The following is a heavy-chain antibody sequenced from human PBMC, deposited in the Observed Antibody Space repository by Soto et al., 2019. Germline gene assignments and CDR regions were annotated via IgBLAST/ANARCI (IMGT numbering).Heavy chain of an antibody. CDR2: ITDTGGDA. Sequence: GSLRLSCVASGLTFGSRAMSWVRQSPGEGLEWVSTITDTGGDAKYADSVRGRFTISRDNSKNTTFLHMDSLRAEDTAVYYCAKDRNYPRDQFHYWGQGTLVTVSS. D-gene: IGHD1-7*01. V-gene: IGHV3-23*01. J-gene: IGHJ4*02. CDR3: AKDRNYPRDQFHY. CDR1: GLTFGSRA.